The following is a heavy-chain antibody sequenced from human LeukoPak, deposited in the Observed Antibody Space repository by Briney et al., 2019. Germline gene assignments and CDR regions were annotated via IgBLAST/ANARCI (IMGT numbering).Heavy chain of an antibody. CDR1: GYTFSDYA. CDR2: IDAGNGNT. J-gene: IGHJ4*02. Sequence: ASVKVSCKASGYTFSDYAIHWVRQAPGQRLEWVGWIDAGNGNTRYSQKFQGRVTITRDTSTSTAYIELRGLRSEDTAMYFCARGSTSDWPLDHWGQETLVTISS. CDR3: ARGSTSDWPLDH. D-gene: IGHD2-2*01. V-gene: IGHV1-3*01.